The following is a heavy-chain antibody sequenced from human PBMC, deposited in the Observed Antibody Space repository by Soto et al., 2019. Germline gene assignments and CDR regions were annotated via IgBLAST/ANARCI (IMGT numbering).Heavy chain of an antibody. V-gene: IGHV3-9*01. CDR3: AKSESRRVILIRGIPASSHFDS. D-gene: IGHD3-10*01. J-gene: IGHJ4*02. CDR2: ISWNSGTI. Sequence: EVQLVESGGGLVQPGRSLRLSCAASGFTFDDYAMHCVRQAPGKGLEWVSGISWNSGTIGYADSVKGRFTISRDNPKNSLSQQMNSLRVEHTALYYCAKSESRRVILIRGIPASSHFDSWGQGTQVTVPP. CDR1: GFTFDDYA.